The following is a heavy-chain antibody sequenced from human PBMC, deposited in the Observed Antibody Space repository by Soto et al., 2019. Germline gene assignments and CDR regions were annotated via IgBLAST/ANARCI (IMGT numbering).Heavy chain of an antibody. V-gene: IGHV6-1*01. Sequence: PSQTLSLTCAISGDSVSSNSAAWNWIRQSPSRGLEWLGRTYYRSKWYNDYAVSVKSRITINPDTSKNQFSLQLNSVTPEDTAVYYCARGGTWLGRGLLRHYYYGMDVWGQGTTVTVSS. D-gene: IGHD6-19*01. CDR1: GDSVSSNSAA. CDR2: TYYRSKWYN. J-gene: IGHJ6*01. CDR3: ARGGTWLGRGLLRHYYYGMDV.